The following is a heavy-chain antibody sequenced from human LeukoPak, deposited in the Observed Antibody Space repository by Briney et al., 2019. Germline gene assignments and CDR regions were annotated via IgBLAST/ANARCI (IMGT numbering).Heavy chain of an antibody. D-gene: IGHD6-13*01. V-gene: IGHV4-39*07. CDR2: IYYSGST. CDR1: GGSISSSSYY. Sequence: SETLSLTCTASGGSISSSSYYWGWIRQPPGKGLEWIGSIYYSGSTYYNPSLKGRVTLSVDTSKNQFSLKLSSVTAADTAVYYCARSQLTSSWYKSAFDIWGQGTMVTVSS. CDR3: ARSQLTSSWYKSAFDI. J-gene: IGHJ3*02.